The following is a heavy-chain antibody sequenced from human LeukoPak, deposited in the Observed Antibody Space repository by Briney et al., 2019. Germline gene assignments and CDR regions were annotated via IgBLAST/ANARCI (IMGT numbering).Heavy chain of an antibody. D-gene: IGHD3-22*01. CDR3: AREKEYYYDSSLGY. V-gene: IGHV3-7*03. J-gene: IGHJ4*02. CDR1: GFTFSSYW. CDR2: IKQDGSEK. Sequence: PGGSLRLSCAASGFTFSSYWMSWVRQAPGKGLEWVANIKQDGSEKYYVDSVKGRFTISRDNAKNSLYLQMNSLRAEDTAVYYCAREKEYYYDSSLGYWGQGTLVTVSS.